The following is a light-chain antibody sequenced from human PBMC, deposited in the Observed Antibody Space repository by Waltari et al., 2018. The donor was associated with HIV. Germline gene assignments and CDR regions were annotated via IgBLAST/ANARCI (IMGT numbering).Light chain of an antibody. V-gene: IGLV2-8*01. CDR3: SSYAGSNIL. J-gene: IGLJ2*01. CDR2: EVS. Sequence: QSALTQPPSASGSPGQSVTVSCTGTSSDGGGYNYVSWYQQHPGKAPKLMIYEVSKRPSGVPDRFSGSKSGNTASLTVSGLQAEDEADYYCSSYAGSNILFGGGTKLTVL. CDR1: SSDGGGYNY.